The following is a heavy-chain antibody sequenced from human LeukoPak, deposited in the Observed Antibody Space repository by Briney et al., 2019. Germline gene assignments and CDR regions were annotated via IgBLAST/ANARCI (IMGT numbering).Heavy chain of an antibody. J-gene: IGHJ4*02. V-gene: IGHV3-74*01. CDR1: GFTLSGYW. CDR3: TRDCRNLGFDY. D-gene: IGHD1-7*01. Sequence: PGGSLRLSCAASGFTLSGYWMHWVRQAPGKGLVWVSRIEGDGSRITYADSVKGRFTISRDNAKNTLYLQMNSLRAEDTAVYYCTRDCRNLGFDYWGQGTQVTVSS. CDR2: IEGDGSRI.